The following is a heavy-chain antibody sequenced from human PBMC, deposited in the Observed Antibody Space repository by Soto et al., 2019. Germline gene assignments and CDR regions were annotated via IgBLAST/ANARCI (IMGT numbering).Heavy chain of an antibody. CDR1: GYTFTRYT. CDR2: INPDNGNT. V-gene: IGHV1-3*01. Sequence: ASVKVSCKASGYTFTRYTMNWVRQAPGQRLEWMGWINPDNGNTKSSQKFQDRVVITRDTSASTAYMDLSSLRSEDTAVYYCARGIATGQLDPWGQGTLVTVSS. D-gene: IGHD2-15*01. J-gene: IGHJ5*02. CDR3: ARGIATGQLDP.